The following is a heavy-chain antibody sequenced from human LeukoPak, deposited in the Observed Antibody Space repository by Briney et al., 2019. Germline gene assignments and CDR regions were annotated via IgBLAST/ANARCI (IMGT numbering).Heavy chain of an antibody. V-gene: IGHV1-24*01. D-gene: IGHD3-10*01. Sequence: GASVKVSCKVSGYTLTELSMHWVRQAPGKGLEWMGGFDPEDGETIYAQKFQGRVAMTEDTSTDTAYMELSSLRSEDTAVYYCATDRVSHRITMVRGGPASYYYYYGMDVWGQGTTVTVSS. CDR1: GYTLTELS. J-gene: IGHJ6*02. CDR2: FDPEDGET. CDR3: ATDRVSHRITMVRGGPASYYYYYGMDV.